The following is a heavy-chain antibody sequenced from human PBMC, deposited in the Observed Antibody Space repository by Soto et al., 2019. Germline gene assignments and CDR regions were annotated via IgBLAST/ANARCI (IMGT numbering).Heavy chain of an antibody. Sequence: ASVKVSCKASVNTSTGYYMHWVRQAPGQGLEWMGWINPNSGGTNYAQKFQGWVTMTRDTSISTAYMELSRLRSDDTAVYYCARAYCSGGSCYEAWFDPWGQGTLVTVSS. D-gene: IGHD2-15*01. CDR2: INPNSGGT. CDR3: ARAYCSGGSCYEAWFDP. V-gene: IGHV1-2*04. J-gene: IGHJ5*02. CDR1: VNTSTGYY.